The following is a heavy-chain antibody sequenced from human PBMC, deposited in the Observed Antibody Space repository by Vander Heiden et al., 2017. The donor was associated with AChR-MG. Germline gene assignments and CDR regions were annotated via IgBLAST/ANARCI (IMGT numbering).Heavy chain of an antibody. J-gene: IGHJ3*02. V-gene: IGHV3-30-3*01. CDR2: ISYDGSNK. D-gene: IGHD3-22*01. CDR1: GSPFRGYA. CDR3: ARDYYDSSDHDAFDI. Sequence: QVQLVESGGGGVPPGRSLRLPCPASGSPFRGYAMHWVRQAPGKGLEWVAVISYDGSNKYYADSVKGRFTISRDNSKNTLYLQMNSLRAEDTAVYYCARDYYDSSDHDAFDIWGQGTMVTVSS.